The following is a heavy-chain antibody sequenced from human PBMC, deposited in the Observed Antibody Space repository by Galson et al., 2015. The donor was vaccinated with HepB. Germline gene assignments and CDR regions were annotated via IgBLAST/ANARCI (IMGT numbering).Heavy chain of an antibody. V-gene: IGHV3-23*01. J-gene: IGHJ4*02. D-gene: IGHD2-15*01. Sequence: SLRLSCAASGFSFSSHAMAWVRLTPGKGLELVCVLTDDGLNTYYIDSVKGRFTISRDNSKNTLYLQMSSLRTEDTALYYCARGTLPSCDGASCYPLDSWGPGTLVTVSS. CDR3: ARGTLPSCDGASCYPLDS. CDR1: GFSFSSHA. CDR2: LTDDGLNT.